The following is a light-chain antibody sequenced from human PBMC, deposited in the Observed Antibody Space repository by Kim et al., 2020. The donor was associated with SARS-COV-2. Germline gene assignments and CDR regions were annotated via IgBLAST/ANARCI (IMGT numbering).Light chain of an antibody. Sequence: VSPGQTAIITCSGYKWGDKYTSWYQQRPGQSPVLLIYQDYERPSGIPERFSASNSGNTATLTISGAQAVDEADYYCQTFDSDTVVFGRGTQLTVL. CDR3: QTFDSDTVV. J-gene: IGLJ2*01. CDR1: KWGDKY. CDR2: QDY. V-gene: IGLV3-1*01.